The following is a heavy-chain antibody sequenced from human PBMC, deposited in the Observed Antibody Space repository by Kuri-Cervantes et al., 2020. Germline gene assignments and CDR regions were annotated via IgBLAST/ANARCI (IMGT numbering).Heavy chain of an antibody. CDR2: IIPIFGTA. Sequence: SVKVSCKASGYTFTSYYMHWVRQAPGQGLEWMGGIIPIFGTANYAQKFQGRVTVTADESTSTAYMELSSLRSEDTAVYYCARDARPWGIVPAAIEDHYFDYWGQGTLVTVSS. CDR3: ARDARPWGIVPAAIEDHYFDY. D-gene: IGHD2-2*01. J-gene: IGHJ4*02. V-gene: IGHV1-69*13. CDR1: GYTFTSYY.